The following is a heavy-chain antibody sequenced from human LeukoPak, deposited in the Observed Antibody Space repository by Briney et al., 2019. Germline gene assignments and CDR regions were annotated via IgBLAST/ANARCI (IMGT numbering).Heavy chain of an antibody. J-gene: IGHJ4*02. CDR3: ARGYGSSWYVSNFDY. V-gene: IGHV4-39*07. D-gene: IGHD6-13*01. Sequence: SETLSLTCTVSGGSISSSSYYWGWIRQPPWKGLEWIGSIYYSGSTYYNPSLKSRVTISVDTSKNQFSLKLRSVTAADTAVYYCARGYGSSWYVSNFDYWGQGTLVTVSS. CDR2: IYYSGST. CDR1: GGSISSSSYY.